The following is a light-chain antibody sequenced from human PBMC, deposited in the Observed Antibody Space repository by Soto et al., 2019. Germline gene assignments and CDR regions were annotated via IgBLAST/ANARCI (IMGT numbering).Light chain of an antibody. CDR3: QQRSRWPLT. CDR2: DAS. Sequence: EIVLTQSPATLSLSPGERATLSCRASQSISSFLAWYQQKPGQAPRLLIYDASNRATGIQARFSGSGSGTDFTLTISGLEPEDFAVYYCQQRSRWPLTFGGGTKVEIK. J-gene: IGKJ4*01. V-gene: IGKV3-11*01. CDR1: QSISSF.